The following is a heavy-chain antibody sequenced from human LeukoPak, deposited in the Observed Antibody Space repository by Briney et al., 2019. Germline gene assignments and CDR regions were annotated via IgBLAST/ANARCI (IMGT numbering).Heavy chain of an antibody. J-gene: IGHJ4*02. V-gene: IGHV3-7*01. CDR2: INQDGSEK. CDR3: AISSPVATVGY. D-gene: IGHD4-23*01. CDR1: GFTLSSYW. Sequence: GGSLRLSCAASGFTLSSYWISWVRQAPGKGLEWVANINQDGSEKYYVDSVRGRFTISRDNAKNSLYLQMNSLRAEDTAVYYCAISSPVATVGYWGQGTLVTVSS.